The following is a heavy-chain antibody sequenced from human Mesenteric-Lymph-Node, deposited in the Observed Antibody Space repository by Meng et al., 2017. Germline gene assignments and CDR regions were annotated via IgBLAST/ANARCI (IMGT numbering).Heavy chain of an antibody. CDR3: ARNDGYRTVDY. D-gene: IGHD5-24*01. Sequence: GGSLRLSCTASGFTVSSNYMSWVRQAPGKGLEWVANIKQDGSEKYYVDSVKGRFTISRDNAKNSLYLQMNSLRAEDTAVYYCARNDGYRTVDYWGQGTLVTVSS. CDR2: IKQDGSEK. CDR1: GFTVSSNY. V-gene: IGHV3-7*01. J-gene: IGHJ4*02.